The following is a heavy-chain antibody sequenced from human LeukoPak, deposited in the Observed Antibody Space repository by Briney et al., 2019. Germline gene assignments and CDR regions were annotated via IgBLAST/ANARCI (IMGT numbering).Heavy chain of an antibody. J-gene: IGHJ6*02. CDR2: ISAYNGNT. CDR3: ARCSGAYSNYYYYGMDV. CDR1: GYTFTSYG. D-gene: IGHD3-10*02. Sequence: VASVKVSCKASGYTFTSYGISWVRQAPGQGLEWMGWISAYNGNTNYAQKLQGRVTMTTDTSTSTAYMELRSLRSDDTAVYYCARCSGAYSNYYYYGMDVWGQGTTVTVPS. V-gene: IGHV1-18*01.